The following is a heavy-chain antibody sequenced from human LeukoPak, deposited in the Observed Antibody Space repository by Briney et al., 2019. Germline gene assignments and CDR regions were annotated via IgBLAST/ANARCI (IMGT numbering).Heavy chain of an antibody. Sequence: GGSLRLSCAASGFTFSSYAMSWVRQAPGKGLEWVSDISGSGGSTHYADSVKGRFTISRDNSKNTLYLQMNSLRAEDTAVYYCAKDRAMIVVDYFDYWGQGTLVTVSS. CDR1: GFTFSSYA. CDR2: ISGSGGST. J-gene: IGHJ4*02. CDR3: AKDRAMIVVDYFDY. V-gene: IGHV3-23*01. D-gene: IGHD3-22*01.